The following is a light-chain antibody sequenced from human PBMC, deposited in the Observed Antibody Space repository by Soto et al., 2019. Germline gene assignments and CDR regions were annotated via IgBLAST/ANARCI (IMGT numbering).Light chain of an antibody. Sequence: EIVLMQSPGTLSLSPGEGATLSCRASQSVNNNYLAWYQQRPGQAPTVLIFDTSRRATGVPDRFCGSGSGTDFTLRISRVEPDDFAVYYCQQYGSSQFTFGPGTKVNIK. J-gene: IGKJ3*01. CDR2: DTS. CDR3: QQYGSSQFT. CDR1: QSVNNNY. V-gene: IGKV3-20*01.